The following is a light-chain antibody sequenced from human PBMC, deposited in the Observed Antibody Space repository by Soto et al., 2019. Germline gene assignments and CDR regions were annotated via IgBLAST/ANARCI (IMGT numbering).Light chain of an antibody. Sequence: EIVLTHCPGTLALSPGGRAMLSCRASQSVSSSYLAWYQQKPGQAPRLLIYGASSRATGIPDRFSGSGSGTDFTLTISRLEPEDFAVYYCQQYSTFGQGTKVDIK. CDR2: GAS. CDR3: QQYST. V-gene: IGKV3-20*01. CDR1: QSVSSSY. J-gene: IGKJ1*01.